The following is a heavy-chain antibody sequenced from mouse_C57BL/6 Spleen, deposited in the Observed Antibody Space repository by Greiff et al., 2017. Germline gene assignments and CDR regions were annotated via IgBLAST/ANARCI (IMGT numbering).Heavy chain of an antibody. CDR1: GYAFSSSW. CDR3: ARKGSSSDFDY. J-gene: IGHJ2*01. V-gene: IGHV1-82*01. D-gene: IGHD1-1*01. Sequence: QVQLQQPGAELVKPGASVKMSCKASGYAFSSSWMNWVKQRPGKGLEWIGRIYPGDGATNYNGKFKGKATLTADKSSSTAYMQLSSLTSADSAVYFCARKGSSSDFDYWGQGTTLTVSS. CDR2: IYPGDGAT.